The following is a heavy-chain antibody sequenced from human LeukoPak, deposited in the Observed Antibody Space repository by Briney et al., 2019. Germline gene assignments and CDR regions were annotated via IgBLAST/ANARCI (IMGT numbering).Heavy chain of an antibody. CDR2: LRYDGSNK. D-gene: IGHD4-17*01. V-gene: IGHV3-30*02. J-gene: IGHJ6*02. Sequence: PGGSLRLSCAASGFTFSSYGMHWVRQAPGKGLEWVAFLRYDGSNKYYADSVKGRFTISRDNSKNTLYLQMNSLRAEDTAVYYCAKVPTTVTFYYYYYGMDVWGQGTTVTVSS. CDR3: AKVPTTVTFYYYYYGMDV. CDR1: GFTFSSYG.